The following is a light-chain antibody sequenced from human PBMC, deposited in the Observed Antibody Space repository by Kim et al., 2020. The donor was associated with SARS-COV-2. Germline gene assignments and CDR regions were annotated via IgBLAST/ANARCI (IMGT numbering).Light chain of an antibody. CDR1: KLGDKY. V-gene: IGLV3-1*01. Sequence: YELTQPPSVSVSPGQTASITCSGDKLGDKYACWYQQKPGQSPVLVIYQHIKRPSGIPERFSGSNSGNTATLTISGTQAMDEADYYCQAWDSSTAVVFGGGTQLTVL. CDR2: QHI. CDR3: QAWDSSTAVV. J-gene: IGLJ2*01.